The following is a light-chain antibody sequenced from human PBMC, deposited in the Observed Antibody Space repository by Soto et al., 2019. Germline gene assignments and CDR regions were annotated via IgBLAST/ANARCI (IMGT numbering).Light chain of an antibody. CDR1: SSDIGRYDY. J-gene: IGLJ3*02. CDR2: RVI. V-gene: IGLV2-14*01. Sequence: QSALTQPASVSGSPGQSITISCTGTSSDIGRYDYDSWYQQLPGKAPTLIIYRVIHRPSGVSDRFSGSKSGNSASLSISALQPEDEAAYFCGSYTSATTWVFGGGTKLTV. CDR3: GSYTSATTWV.